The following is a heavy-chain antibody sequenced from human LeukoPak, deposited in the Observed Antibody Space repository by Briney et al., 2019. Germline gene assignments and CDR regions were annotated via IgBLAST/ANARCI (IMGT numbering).Heavy chain of an antibody. CDR1: GGSFSGYY. CDR2: INHSGST. V-gene: IGHV4-34*01. D-gene: IGHD5-12*01. Sequence: SETLSLTCAVYGGSFSGYYWSWIRQPPGKGLEWIGEINHSGSTNYNPSLKSRVTISVDTSKNQFSLKLSSVTAADTAVYYCASKYSGYDPPDYWGQGTLVTVSS. J-gene: IGHJ4*02. CDR3: ASKYSGYDPPDY.